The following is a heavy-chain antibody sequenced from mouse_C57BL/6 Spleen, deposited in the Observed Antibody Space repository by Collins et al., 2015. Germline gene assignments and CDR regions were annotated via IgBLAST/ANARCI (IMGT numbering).Heavy chain of an antibody. D-gene: IGHD2-4*01. CDR2: IHPNSGST. J-gene: IGHJ4*01. CDR3: AKRDDYSRAMDY. Sequence: QVQLQQPGAELVKPGASVKLSCKASGYTFTSYWMHWVKQRPGQGLEWIGMIHPNSGSTNYNEKFKSKATLTVDKSSSTAYMQLSSLTSEDSAVYYCAKRDDYSRAMDYWGQGTSVTVSS. V-gene: IGHV1-64*01. CDR1: GYTFTSYW.